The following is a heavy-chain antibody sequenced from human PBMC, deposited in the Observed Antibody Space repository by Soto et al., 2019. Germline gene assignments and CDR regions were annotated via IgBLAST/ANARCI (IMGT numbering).Heavy chain of an antibody. J-gene: IGHJ4*01. CDR3: TTDSYTTMIVVRFDY. D-gene: IGHD3-22*01. Sequence: SDTLSLTCTVSGGSISSYYWSWIRPPPGKGLEWIGYIYYSGSTNYNPSLKSRVTISVDTSKNQFSLKLSSVTAADTAVYYCTTDSYTTMIVVRFDYWGHGTLVTVSS. CDR1: GGSISSYY. CDR2: IYYSGST. V-gene: IGHV4-59*01.